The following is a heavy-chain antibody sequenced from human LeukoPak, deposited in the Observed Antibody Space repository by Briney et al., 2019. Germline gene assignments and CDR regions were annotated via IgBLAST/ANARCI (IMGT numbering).Heavy chain of an antibody. Sequence: GGSLRLSCAASGFTVSSNYMSWVRQAPGKGLEWVSVIYSGGSTYYADSVKGRFTISRDNSKNTLYLQMNSLRAEDTAVYYCARDETYGGYSGFDYWGQGTLVTVSS. CDR2: IYSGGST. CDR3: ARDETYGGYSGFDY. D-gene: IGHD5-12*01. J-gene: IGHJ4*02. V-gene: IGHV3-53*01. CDR1: GFTVSSNY.